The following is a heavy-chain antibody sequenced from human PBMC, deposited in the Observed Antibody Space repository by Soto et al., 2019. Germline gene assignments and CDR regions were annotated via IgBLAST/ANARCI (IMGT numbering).Heavy chain of an antibody. D-gene: IGHD3-22*01. Sequence: SETLSLTCAVYGGSFSGYYWSWIRQPPGKGLEWIGEINHSGSTNYNPSLKSRVTISVDTSKNQFSLKLSSVTAADTAVYYCARADSREFDYWGQGTLVTVSS. V-gene: IGHV4-34*01. CDR1: GGSFSGYY. CDR2: INHSGST. J-gene: IGHJ4*02. CDR3: ARADSREFDY.